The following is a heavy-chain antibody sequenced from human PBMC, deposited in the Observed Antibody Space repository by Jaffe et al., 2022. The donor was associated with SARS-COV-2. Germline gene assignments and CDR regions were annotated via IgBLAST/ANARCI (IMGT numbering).Heavy chain of an antibody. D-gene: IGHD3-10*01. CDR3: ARGLGGSGKYYYYYMDV. CDR1: GGSFSGYY. Sequence: QVQLQQWGAGLLKPSETLSLTCAVYGGSFSGYYWSWIRQPPGKGLEWIGEINHSGSTNYNPSLKSRVTISVDTSKNQFSLKLSSVTAADTAVYYCARGLGGSGKYYYYYMDVWGKGTTVTVSS. V-gene: IGHV4-34*01. J-gene: IGHJ6*03. CDR2: INHSGST.